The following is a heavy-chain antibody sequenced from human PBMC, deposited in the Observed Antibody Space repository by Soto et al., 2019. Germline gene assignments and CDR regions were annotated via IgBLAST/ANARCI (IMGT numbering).Heavy chain of an antibody. CDR2: IWYDGTTK. D-gene: IGHD3-10*01. CDR3: ARDESGGDWRFFDY. J-gene: IGHJ4*02. CDR1: GFAFHRYG. V-gene: IGHV3-33*01. Sequence: QVQLVESGGGVVQPGRSLRLSCAASGFAFHRYGIHWVRQAPGKGLEWVADIWYDGTTKYYADSVKGRFTVSRDDSENTVYLQMDSLRAGDTAVYYCARDESGGDWRFFDYWGQGTLVTVSS.